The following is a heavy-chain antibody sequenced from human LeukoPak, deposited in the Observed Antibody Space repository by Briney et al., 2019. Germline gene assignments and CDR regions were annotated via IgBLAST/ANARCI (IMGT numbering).Heavy chain of an antibody. Sequence: GGSLRLSCAASGFTFSNYWMTWVRQAPGKGLEWVANINKDGSEKNYVDSVKGRFAISRDNAKNSLYLQINSLRADDTAVYYCARYQVAIDYWGQGTLVTVSA. CDR3: ARYQVAIDY. CDR2: INKDGSEK. D-gene: IGHD2-2*01. CDR1: GFTFSNYW. V-gene: IGHV3-7*03. J-gene: IGHJ4*02.